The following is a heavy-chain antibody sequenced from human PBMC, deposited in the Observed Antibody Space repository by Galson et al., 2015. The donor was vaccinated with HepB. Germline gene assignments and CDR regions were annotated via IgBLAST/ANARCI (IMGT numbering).Heavy chain of an antibody. CDR2: ISGSGGRG. V-gene: IGHV3-23*01. Sequence: SLRLSCAASGFTFTTYAMSWVRQAPGKGLEWVAGISGSGGRGYYAESVKGRFTISRDNAKHTLYLQMNSLRVEDTAVYYCAKSEIHYYYNGDYFDYWGQGTLVTVSS. D-gene: IGHD3-10*01. CDR3: AKSEIHYYYNGDYFDY. J-gene: IGHJ4*02. CDR1: GFTFTTYA.